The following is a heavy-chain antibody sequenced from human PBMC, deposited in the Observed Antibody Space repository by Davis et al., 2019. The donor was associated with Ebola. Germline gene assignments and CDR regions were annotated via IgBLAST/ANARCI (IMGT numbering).Heavy chain of an antibody. CDR1: GYTFTSYG. CDR3: ARGSCSGGSCYSYDY. V-gene: IGHV1-18*01. Sequence: ASVKVSCKASGYTFTSYGISWVRQAPGQGLEWMGWITAYNGNTNYAQKLQGRVTMTTDTSTSTAYMEVSRLRSDDTAVYYCARGSCSGGSCYSYDYWGQGTLVTVSS. J-gene: IGHJ4*02. D-gene: IGHD2-15*01. CDR2: ITAYNGNT.